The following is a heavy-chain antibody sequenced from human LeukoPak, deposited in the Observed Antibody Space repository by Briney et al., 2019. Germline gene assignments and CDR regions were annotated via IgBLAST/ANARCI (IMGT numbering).Heavy chain of an antibody. CDR2: INHSGGT. J-gene: IGHJ5*02. Sequence: KPSETLSLTCAVYGGSFSGYYWSWIRQPPGKGLEWIGEINHSGGTNYNPSLKSRVTISVDTSKNQFSLGLSSVTAADTAVYYCARDVLAQQLDWFDPWGQGTLVTVSS. D-gene: IGHD6-13*01. CDR3: ARDVLAQQLDWFDP. CDR1: GGSFSGYY. V-gene: IGHV4-34*01.